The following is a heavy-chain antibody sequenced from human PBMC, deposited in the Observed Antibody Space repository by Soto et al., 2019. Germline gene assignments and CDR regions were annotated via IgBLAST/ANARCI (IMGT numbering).Heavy chain of an antibody. Sequence: QVQLVQSGAEVKKPGSSVKVSCKASGGTLSSYAISWVRQAPGPGLEWMGGIIPIFGTANYAQKFQGRVTITADESTSTAYMELSSLRSEDTAVYYCARGPLIVVVMEANWFDPWGQGTLVTVSS. V-gene: IGHV1-69*01. CDR1: GGTLSSYA. CDR3: ARGPLIVVVMEANWFDP. D-gene: IGHD3-22*01. CDR2: IIPIFGTA. J-gene: IGHJ5*02.